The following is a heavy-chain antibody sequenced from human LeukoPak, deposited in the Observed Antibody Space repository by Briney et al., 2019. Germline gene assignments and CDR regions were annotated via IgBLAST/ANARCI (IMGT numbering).Heavy chain of an antibody. D-gene: IGHD1-1*01. CDR1: GFTFSRYN. V-gene: IGHV3-21*01. CDR2: ISTSSIYI. J-gene: IGHJ4*02. Sequence: GGSLRLSCAASGFTFSRYNMNWVRQAPGKGLECVSCISTSSIYIYNADSVKGRFTISRDNAKNSLYLQMNSLRAEDTAVYYCARDQDWNDRGGLDYWGQGTLVTVSS. CDR3: ARDQDWNDRGGLDY.